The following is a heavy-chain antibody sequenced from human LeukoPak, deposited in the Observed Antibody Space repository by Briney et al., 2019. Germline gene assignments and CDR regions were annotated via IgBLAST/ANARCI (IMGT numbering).Heavy chain of an antibody. CDR3: ARHRSPGYCSSTSCTPHYCMDV. V-gene: IGHV5-51*01. CDR2: IYPGDSDT. D-gene: IGHD2-2*01. Sequence: GESLKISCKGSGYSFTSYWIGWVRQMPGKGLEGMGIIYPGDSDTRYSPSFQGQVTISADKSISTAYLQWSSLKASDTAMYYCARHRSPGYCSSTSCTPHYCMDVWGKGTTVTVSS. J-gene: IGHJ6*03. CDR1: GYSFTSYW.